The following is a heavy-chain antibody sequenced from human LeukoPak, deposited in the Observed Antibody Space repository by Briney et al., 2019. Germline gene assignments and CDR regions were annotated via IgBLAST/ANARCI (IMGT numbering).Heavy chain of an antibody. D-gene: IGHD6-13*01. Sequence: GASVKVSCKLSRYTLSELSMHWVRQAPGNGLEWMGGFDPEDGETVYAQKFHGRVTITEDTTPDTANMELSSLRSEDTAVYYCATVSGYYSFDYLSQRTLSTIAS. J-gene: IGHJ4*02. CDR1: RYTLSELS. V-gene: IGHV1-24*01. CDR3: ATVSGYYSFDY. CDR2: FDPEDGET.